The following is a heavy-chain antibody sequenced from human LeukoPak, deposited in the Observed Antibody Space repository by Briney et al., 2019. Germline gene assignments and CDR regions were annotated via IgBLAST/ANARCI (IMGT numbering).Heavy chain of an antibody. CDR1: GFTVSSNL. CDR3: ARDSPPARPYYYYYYMDV. D-gene: IGHD6-6*01. CDR2: IKQDGSEK. V-gene: IGHV3-7*01. Sequence: GGSLTLSCAASGFTVSSNLMTWVRQAPGKGLEWVANIKQDGSEKYYVDSVKGRFTISRDNAKNSLYLQMNSLRAEDTAVYYCARDSPPARPYYYYYYMDVWGKGTTVTVSS. J-gene: IGHJ6*03.